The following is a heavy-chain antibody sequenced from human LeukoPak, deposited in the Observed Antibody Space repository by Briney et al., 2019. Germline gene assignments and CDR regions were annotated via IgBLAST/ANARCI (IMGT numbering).Heavy chain of an antibody. CDR2: IYYIGST. V-gene: IGHV4-59*01. J-gene: IGHJ4*02. D-gene: IGHD3-10*01. CDR1: GGSISTYY. Sequence: PSETLSLTCTVSGGSISTYYWSWIRQPPGKGLEWIGYIYYIGSTNYNPSLKSRVTISVDTSKNQFSLKLSSVTAADTAVYYCARSGRGPFDYWGQGTLVTVSS. CDR3: ARSGRGPFDY.